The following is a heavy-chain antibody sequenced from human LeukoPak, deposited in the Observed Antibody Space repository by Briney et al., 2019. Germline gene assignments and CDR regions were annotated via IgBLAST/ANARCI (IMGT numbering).Heavy chain of an antibody. Sequence: GGSLRLSCAASGFTFSGYGMHWVRQAPGKGLEWVAFIRYDGSNEYYADSVKGRFTISRDNSKNTLYLQMNSLRAEDTAVYYCARDAGEYYDSSGYGRANYFDYWGQGTLVTVSS. J-gene: IGHJ4*02. CDR1: GFTFSGYG. CDR3: ARDAGEYYDSSGYGRANYFDY. D-gene: IGHD3-22*01. V-gene: IGHV3-30*02. CDR2: IRYDGSNE.